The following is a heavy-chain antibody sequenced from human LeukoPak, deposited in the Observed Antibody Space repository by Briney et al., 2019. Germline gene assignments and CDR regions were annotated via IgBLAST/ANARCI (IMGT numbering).Heavy chain of an antibody. D-gene: IGHD3-22*01. CDR1: GYTFTSYD. CDR2: MSPNSGDT. CDR3: AREDSSGYRPHYWYFDL. Sequence: EASVKVSCKASGYTFTSYDFNWVRQATGQRPEWMGWMSPNSGDTGYAQKFQDRVTMTRNTSISTAYMELSSLRSDDTAVYYCAREDSSGYRPHYWYFDLWGRGTLVTVSS. V-gene: IGHV1-8*01. J-gene: IGHJ2*01.